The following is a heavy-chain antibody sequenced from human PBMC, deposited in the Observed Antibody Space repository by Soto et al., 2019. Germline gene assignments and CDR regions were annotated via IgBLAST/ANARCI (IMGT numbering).Heavy chain of an antibody. J-gene: IGHJ6*02. CDR3: ARLRIWFGELYGMDV. CDR1: GYTFTSYA. V-gene: IGHV1-3*01. D-gene: IGHD3-10*01. CDR2: INASNGNT. Sequence: ASVKVSCKASGYTFTSYAMHWVRQAPGQRLEWMGWINASNGNTKYSRKFQGRVTITRDTSASTAYMELSSLRSEDTAVYYCARLRIWFGELYGMDVWGQGTTVTVSS.